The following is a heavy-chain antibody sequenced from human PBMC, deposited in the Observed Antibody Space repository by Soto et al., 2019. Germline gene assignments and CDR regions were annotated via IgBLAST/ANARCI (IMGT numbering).Heavy chain of an antibody. CDR2: INPNSGGT. CDR3: ARGYCSSNSPIGCGMDV. CDR1: GYSFTGSY. V-gene: IGHV1-2*04. D-gene: IGHD2-2*01. Sequence: XAVKVPCKASGYSFTGSYMHWVRQAPGQGLEWMGWINPNSGGTNYAQKFQGWVTMTRDTSISTAYMELSRLRSDDTAVYYCARGYCSSNSPIGCGMDVWGQGTTVTVSS. J-gene: IGHJ6*02.